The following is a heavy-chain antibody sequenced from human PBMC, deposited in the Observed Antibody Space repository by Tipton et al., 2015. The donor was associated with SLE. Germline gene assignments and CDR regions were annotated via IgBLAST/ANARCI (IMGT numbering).Heavy chain of an antibody. Sequence: QVTISADKSISTAYLQWSSLKASDTAIYYCARRQQLADFDYWGQGTLVTVSS. D-gene: IGHD6-13*01. J-gene: IGHJ4*02. CDR3: ARRQQLADFDY. V-gene: IGHV5-51*01.